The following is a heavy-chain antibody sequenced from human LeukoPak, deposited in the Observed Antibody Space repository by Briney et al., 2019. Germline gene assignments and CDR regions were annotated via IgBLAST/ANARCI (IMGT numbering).Heavy chain of an antibody. CDR1: GFTFSSYW. CDR2: ISGSGGGT. J-gene: IGHJ3*02. Sequence: GGSLRLSCAASGFTFSSYWMSWVRQAPGKGLEWVSAISGSGGGTYYADSVKGRFTISRDNSKNTLYLQMNSLRAEDTAVYYCAKGSDIVVVPAAFGAFDIWGQGTMVTVSS. D-gene: IGHD2-2*01. CDR3: AKGSDIVVVPAAFGAFDI. V-gene: IGHV3-23*01.